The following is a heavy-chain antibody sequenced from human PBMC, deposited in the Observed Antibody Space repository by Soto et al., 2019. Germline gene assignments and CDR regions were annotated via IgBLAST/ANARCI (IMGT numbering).Heavy chain of an antibody. D-gene: IGHD2-15*01. Sequence: SVKVSCKASGFTFTSSAMQWVRQARGQRLEWIGWIVVGSGNTNYAQKFQERVTITRDMSTSTAYMELSSLRSEDTAVYYGAVFQNPPGPTFFAPGGRNVGGQGS. CDR3: AVFQNPPGPTFFAPGGRNV. CDR2: IVVGSGNT. CDR1: GFTFTSSA. V-gene: IGHV1-58*02. J-gene: IGHJ1*01.